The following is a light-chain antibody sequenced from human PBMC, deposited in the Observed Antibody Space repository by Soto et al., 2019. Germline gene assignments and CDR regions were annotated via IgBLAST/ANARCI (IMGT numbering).Light chain of an antibody. CDR1: QSVYSN. CDR3: QQYNYWPIT. CDR2: GAS. Sequence: EIVMTQSPATLSVSPGERATLSCRASQSVYSNLAWYQQEPGQGPRLLLYGASTRATGIPARFSGSGSETDFTRTVSSLRSEDSAVYYCQQYNYWPITFGQGTRLEV. J-gene: IGKJ5*01. V-gene: IGKV3-15*01.